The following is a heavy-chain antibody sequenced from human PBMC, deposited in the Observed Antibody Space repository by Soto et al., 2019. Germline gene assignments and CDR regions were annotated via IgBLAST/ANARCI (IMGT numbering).Heavy chain of an antibody. J-gene: IGHJ6*02. D-gene: IGHD3-10*01. V-gene: IGHV4-61*08. CDR1: GGSVSSGDYF. CDR2: IYYSGST. Sequence: SETLSLTCTVSGGSVSSGDYFWSWLRQSPGKRLEWIAYIYYSGSTNYNPSLKSRATIPVDTSKSQVSLTLTSMTAADAALYYCARSPNYYYYGFDVWGQGTAVTVSS. CDR3: ARSPNYYYYGFDV.